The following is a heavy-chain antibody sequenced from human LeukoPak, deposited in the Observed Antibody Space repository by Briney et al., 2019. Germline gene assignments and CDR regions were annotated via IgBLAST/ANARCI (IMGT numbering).Heavy chain of an antibody. CDR1: GYTFPSYG. D-gene: IGHD3-10*01. J-gene: IGHJ6*02. V-gene: IGHV1-18*01. CDR2: INPYNANT. CDR3: ARAGYGSGTGFNYYGMDV. Sequence: GASVKVSCKASGYTFPSYGISWVRQAPGQGLEWMGWINPYNANTNYAQKVQGRVTMTTDTSTSTAYMELRSLRSDDTAVYYCARAGYGSGTGFNYYGMDVWGQGTTVTVSS.